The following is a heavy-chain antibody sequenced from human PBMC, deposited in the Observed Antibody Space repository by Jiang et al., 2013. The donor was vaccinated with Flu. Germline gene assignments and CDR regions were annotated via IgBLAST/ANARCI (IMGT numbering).Heavy chain of an antibody. V-gene: IGHV4-34*01. CDR1: GASFSDYY. Sequence: ELLKPSETLSLTCVVHGASFSDYYWTWIRQSPGRGWNGLEKSMIVETSTTTRPHQSPHHLSRHVQDQFSLRLASVTAADSGIYYCARVSVRLDTTGYYYGSLDYWGRG. CDR3: ARVSVRLDTTGYYYGSLDY. CDR2: SMIVETS. D-gene: IGHD3-16*01. J-gene: IGHJ3*01.